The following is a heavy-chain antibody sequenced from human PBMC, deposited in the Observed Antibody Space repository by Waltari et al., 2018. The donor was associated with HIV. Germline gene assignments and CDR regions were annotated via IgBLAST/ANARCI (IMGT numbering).Heavy chain of an antibody. CDR2: INPSGGTT. D-gene: IGHD6-13*01. CDR3: ARSYSSSWYSDEYCQY. J-gene: IGHJ1*01. Sequence: QVHLVQSGAEVKKPGASVKVSCKASGYTFTSYYLHWVRQAPGLGLEWMGIINPSGGTTSYAQKFQGRVTMTRDTSTSTVYMELSSLRSEDTAVYYCARSYSSSWYSDEYCQYWGQGTLVTVSS. V-gene: IGHV1-46*01. CDR1: GYTFTSYY.